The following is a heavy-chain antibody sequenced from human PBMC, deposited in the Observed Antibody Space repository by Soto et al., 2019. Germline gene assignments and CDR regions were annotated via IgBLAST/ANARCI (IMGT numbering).Heavy chain of an antibody. CDR2: IDWDDDK. CDR1: GFSLSPSGKS. J-gene: IGHJ3*02. CDR3: ARIRALPDQNAFDI. V-gene: IGHV2-70*11. D-gene: IGHD2-2*01. Sequence: SGPTLVNPTQTLTLTCTFSGFSLSPSGKSVSWIRQPPGKALEWLARIDWDDDKYYSTSLKTRLTISKDTSKNQVVLTVTNMDPVDTATYYCARIRALPDQNAFDIWGQGTMVTVSS.